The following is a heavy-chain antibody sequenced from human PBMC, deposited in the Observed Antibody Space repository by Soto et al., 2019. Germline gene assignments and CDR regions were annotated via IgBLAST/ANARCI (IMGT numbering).Heavy chain of an antibody. CDR3: ARGVGSGLSDY. CDR1: GYTFTSYA. Sequence: QVQLVQSGAEVKKPGASVKVSCKASGYTFTSYAMHWVRQAPGQRLEWMGWINAGNGNTKYSQKFQGRVTITRDTAASTAYMELSSLRSEDTAVYYCARGVGSGLSDYWGQGTLVTVSS. CDR2: INAGNGNT. V-gene: IGHV1-3*01. D-gene: IGHD1-26*01. J-gene: IGHJ4*02.